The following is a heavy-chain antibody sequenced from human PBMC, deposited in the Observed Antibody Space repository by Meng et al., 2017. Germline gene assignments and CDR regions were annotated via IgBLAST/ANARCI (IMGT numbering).Heavy chain of an antibody. CDR2: IYPGDSDT. J-gene: IGHJ4*02. V-gene: IGHV5-51*01. CDR1: GYSFTSHW. CDR3: ARPHYGSGSYQYHH. Sequence: GGSLRLSCKGSGYSFTSHWIGWVRQMPGKGLEWMGIIYPGDSDTRYSPSFQGQVTISADKSISTAYLQWSSLKASDTAMYYCARPHYGSGSYQYHHWGQGTLVTVSS. D-gene: IGHD3-10*01.